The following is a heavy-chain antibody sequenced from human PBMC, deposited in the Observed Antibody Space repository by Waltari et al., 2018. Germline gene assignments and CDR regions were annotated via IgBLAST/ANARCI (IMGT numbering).Heavy chain of an antibody. CDR1: GFSLSSYA. Sequence: QVQLVESGGGVVQPGGSLRLSCAASGFSLSSYAISWVRQAPGKGLDWVSLISFDGSNKNHADSGRGRFTISRDSSKVYLEMNSLRPEDTAIYYCARGPGGYSGFFDYWGQGILVTVSS. J-gene: IGHJ4*02. V-gene: IGHV3-30*03. CDR3: ARGPGGYSGFFDY. D-gene: IGHD5-12*01. CDR2: ISFDGSNK.